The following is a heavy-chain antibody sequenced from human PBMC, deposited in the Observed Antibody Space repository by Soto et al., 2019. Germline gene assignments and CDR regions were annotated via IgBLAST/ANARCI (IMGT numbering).Heavy chain of an antibody. D-gene: IGHD6-25*01. V-gene: IGHV1-69*06. CDR1: GGTFSSYA. CDR3: ARAYLSGRRYYYYGMDV. J-gene: IGHJ6*02. CDR2: IIPIFGTA. Sequence: SVKVSCKASGGTFSSYAISWVRQAPGQGLEWMGGIIPIFGTANYAQKFQGRVTITADKSTSTAYMELSSLRSEDTAVYYCARAYLSGRRYYYYGMDVWGQGNTVTVSS.